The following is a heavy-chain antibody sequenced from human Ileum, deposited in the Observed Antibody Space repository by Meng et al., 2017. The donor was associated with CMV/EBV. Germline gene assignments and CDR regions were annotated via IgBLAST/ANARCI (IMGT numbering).Heavy chain of an antibody. V-gene: IGHV4-39*07. CDR2: MSYSGST. J-gene: IGHJ4*02. D-gene: IGHD3-3*01. CDR3: ARDGDREYDF. CDR1: GGAVSNTDYH. Sequence: QVQLQGSGPGLVKPSGTLSLTCTVSGGAVSNTDYHWGWIRQPPGKGLEWIGSMSYSGSTHHNPSLKNRVTISIDPSKNQFSLKLTSVTAADTAVYFCARDGDREYDFWGQGTLVTVSS.